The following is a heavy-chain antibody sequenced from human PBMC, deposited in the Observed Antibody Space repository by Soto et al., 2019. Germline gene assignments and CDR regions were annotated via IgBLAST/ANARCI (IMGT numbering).Heavy chain of an antibody. Sequence: SVKVSCKASGGTFSSYAISWVRQAPGQGLEWMGGIIPIFGTANYAQKFQGRVTITADKSTSTAYMELSSLRSEDTAVYYCARAKGVGYDFWSGYWNYYYGMDVWGQGTTVTVSS. J-gene: IGHJ6*02. CDR3: ARAKGVGYDFWSGYWNYYYGMDV. CDR2: IIPIFGTA. V-gene: IGHV1-69*06. CDR1: GGTFSSYA. D-gene: IGHD3-3*01.